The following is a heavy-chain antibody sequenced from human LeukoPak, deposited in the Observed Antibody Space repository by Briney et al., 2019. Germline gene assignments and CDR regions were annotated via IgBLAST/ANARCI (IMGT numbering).Heavy chain of an antibody. Sequence: PGGSLRLSCAASGFTFNIYSMNWVRQAPGKGLEWVSYISSTSSGIYYADSVQGRFTISRDNAKNSLYLQMNSLRAEDTAIYYCARGDATTVTTPDYWGQGTLVTVSS. CDR2: ISSTSSGI. D-gene: IGHD4-17*01. CDR1: GFTFNIYS. J-gene: IGHJ4*02. CDR3: ARGDATTVTTPDY. V-gene: IGHV3-48*04.